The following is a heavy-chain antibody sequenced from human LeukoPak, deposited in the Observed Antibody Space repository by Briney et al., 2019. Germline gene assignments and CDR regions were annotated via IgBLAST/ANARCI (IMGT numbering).Heavy chain of an antibody. CDR3: ARHGKVGATQSWLDY. V-gene: IGHV5-51*01. CDR2: IYPGDSDT. D-gene: IGHD1-26*01. CDR1: EYSFTTYW. J-gene: IGHJ4*02. Sequence: GESLKISCKGSEYSFTTYWIAWVRQVPGEGLESMGIIYPGDSDTRYSPSFQGQVIISADKSINTAYLQWNSLRASDTAMYYCARHGKVGATQSWLDYWGQGTLVTVSS.